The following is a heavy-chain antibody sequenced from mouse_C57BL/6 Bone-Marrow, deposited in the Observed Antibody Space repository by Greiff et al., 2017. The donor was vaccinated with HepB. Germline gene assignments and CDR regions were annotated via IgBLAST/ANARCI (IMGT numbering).Heavy chain of an antibody. Sequence: EVQLQQSGPELVKPGASVKIPCKASGYTFTDYNMDWVKQSHGKSLEWIGDINPNNGGTIYNQKFKGKATLTVDKSSSTAYMELRSLTSEDTAVYYCAREGITTVVEDYAMDYWGQGTSVTVSS. V-gene: IGHV1-18*01. J-gene: IGHJ4*01. CDR1: GYTFTDYN. CDR2: INPNNGGT. CDR3: AREGITTVVEDYAMDY. D-gene: IGHD1-1*01.